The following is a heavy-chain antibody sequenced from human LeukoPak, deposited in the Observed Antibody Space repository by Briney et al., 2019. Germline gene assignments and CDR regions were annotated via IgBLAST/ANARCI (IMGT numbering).Heavy chain of an antibody. J-gene: IGHJ3*01. CDR2: ISGSGGST. CDR3: AKDALYGGNLL. V-gene: IGHV3-23*01. Sequence: GGSLRLSCAASGFTFSSYAMSWVRQAPGKGLEWVSAISGSGGSTYYADSVKGRFTIPRDNSKNTLYLQMNSLRAEDTAVYYRAKDALYGGNLLWGQGTMVTVSS. D-gene: IGHD4-23*01. CDR1: GFTFSSYA.